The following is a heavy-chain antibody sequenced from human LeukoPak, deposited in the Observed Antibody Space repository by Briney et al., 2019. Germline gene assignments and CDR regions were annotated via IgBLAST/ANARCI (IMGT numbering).Heavy chain of an antibody. Sequence: GESLKISCKGSGYSFSNYWIGWVRQMPGKGLEWMGILYPGDSDTRYSPSFQGQVTISVDKSISTAYLKWSSLKASDTAMYYCARHWTLSGNYFDAFEIWGQGTMVTVSS. CDR1: GYSFSNYW. CDR2: LYPGDSDT. D-gene: IGHD1-26*01. CDR3: ARHWTLSGNYFDAFEI. V-gene: IGHV5-51*01. J-gene: IGHJ3*02.